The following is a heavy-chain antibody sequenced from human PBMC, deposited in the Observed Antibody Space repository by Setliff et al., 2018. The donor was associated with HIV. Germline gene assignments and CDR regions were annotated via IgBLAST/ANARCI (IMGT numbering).Heavy chain of an antibody. CDR2: IFYTGST. CDR3: ARHFGGDYQLPDLFDY. Sequence: KPSETLSLTCTVSNDSISSSTAHYWGWIRQPPGKGLEWIGSIFYTGSTYYSTSLKSRVTISVDTSKNQFSLKLSSVTAADTAVYYCARHFGGDYQLPDLFDYWGQGTLVTVSS. V-gene: IGHV4-39*01. CDR1: NDSISSSTAHY. D-gene: IGHD2-2*01. J-gene: IGHJ4*02.